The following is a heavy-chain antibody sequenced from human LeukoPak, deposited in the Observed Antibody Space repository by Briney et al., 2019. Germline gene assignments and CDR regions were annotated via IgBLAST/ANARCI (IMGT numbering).Heavy chain of an antibody. Sequence: SETLSLTCAVYGGSFSGYYWRWICQPPGKGLEWIGEINHSGSTNYNPSLKSRVTISVDTSKKQCSLTLSSVTATDTAVYYCARHTIFGVLINDAFDIWGQGTMVTVSS. CDR1: GGSFSGYY. CDR2: INHSGST. D-gene: IGHD3-3*01. J-gene: IGHJ3*02. CDR3: ARHTIFGVLINDAFDI. V-gene: IGHV4-34*01.